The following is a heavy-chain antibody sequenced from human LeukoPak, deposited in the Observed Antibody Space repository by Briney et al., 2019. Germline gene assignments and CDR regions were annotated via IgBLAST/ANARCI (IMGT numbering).Heavy chain of an antibody. CDR2: INSDGSST. D-gene: IGHD3-10*01. V-gene: IGHV3-74*01. J-gene: IGHJ5*02. Sequence: PGGSLRLSCAASGFTFSSYWMHWVRQAPGKGLVWVSRINSDGSSTSYADSVKGRFTISRDNAKNTLYLQMNSLRAEDTAVYYCAKDPRKSTMVRGVILFDPRGQGTLVTVSS. CDR3: AKDPRKSTMVRGVILFDP. CDR1: GFTFSSYW.